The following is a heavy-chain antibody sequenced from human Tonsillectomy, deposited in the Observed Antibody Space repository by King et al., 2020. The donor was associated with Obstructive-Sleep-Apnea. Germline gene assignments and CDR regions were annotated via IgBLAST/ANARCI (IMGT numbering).Heavy chain of an antibody. V-gene: IGHV3-13*04. CDR2: SGTGGEI. J-gene: IGHJ4*02. CDR3: VRGGSASSEGEFDD. D-gene: IGHD3-16*01. Sequence: VQLVESGGGLVQPGGSLRLSCVASGFSFSLYDMHWVRKPIGKGLEWVSVSGTGGEIYYADSVKGRFSISRENAKNSLYLQMNSLKVEDTAVYYCVRGGSASSEGEFDDWGQGILVTVSS. CDR1: GFSFSLYD.